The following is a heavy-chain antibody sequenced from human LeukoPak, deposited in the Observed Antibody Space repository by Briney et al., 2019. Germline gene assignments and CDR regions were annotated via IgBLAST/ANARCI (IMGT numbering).Heavy chain of an antibody. CDR2: IYSGGST. Sequence: GGSLRLSCAASGFTFSSYSMNWVRQAPGKGLEWVSVIYSGGSTYYADSVKGRFTISRDNSKNTLYLQMNSLRAEDTAVYYCARDHRGGVHDYWGQGTLVTVSS. CDR3: ARDHRGGVHDY. V-gene: IGHV3-53*01. CDR1: GFTFSSYS. J-gene: IGHJ4*02. D-gene: IGHD3-16*01.